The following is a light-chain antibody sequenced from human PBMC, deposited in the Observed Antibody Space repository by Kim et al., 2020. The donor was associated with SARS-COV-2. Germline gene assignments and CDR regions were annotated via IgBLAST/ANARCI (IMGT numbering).Light chain of an antibody. J-gene: IGKJ4*02. V-gene: IGKV1D-13*01. CDR1: QGISAA. CDR2: DVS. CDR3: KQVKKSPLT. Sequence: AIQLTQSPSSLSASVGDRITITCRSSQGISAALGWFQQRPGKPPSLLIYDVSTLQSGVPSRFSGSGSGTDFTLTISCLQPEDCAIYYCKQVKKSPLTFGRGTKVDIK.